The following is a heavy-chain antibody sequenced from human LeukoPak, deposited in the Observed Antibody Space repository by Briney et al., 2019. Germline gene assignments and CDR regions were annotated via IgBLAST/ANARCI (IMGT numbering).Heavy chain of an antibody. CDR2: FDPEDGET. V-gene: IGHV1-24*01. CDR1: GYTLTELS. Sequence: ASVKVSCKVSGYTLTELSMHWVRQAPGKGLEWMGGFDPEDGETIYAQKFQVRVTMTEDTSTDTAYMELSSLRSEDTAVYYCATDRSDGLRFLEWGQGTLVTVSS. J-gene: IGHJ4*02. D-gene: IGHD3-3*01. CDR3: ATDRSDGLRFLE.